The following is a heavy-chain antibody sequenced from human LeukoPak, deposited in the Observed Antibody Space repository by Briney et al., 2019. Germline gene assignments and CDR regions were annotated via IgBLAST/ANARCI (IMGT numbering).Heavy chain of an antibody. J-gene: IGHJ4*02. V-gene: IGHV3-11*04. CDR2: ISSGGSTI. Sequence: GGSLRLSCTASGFIFSDYYMSWIRQAPAKGLEWVSYISSGGSTIYYADSVKGRFTISRDNAKNSLYLQMNSLRAEDTAVYYCARDIYYYDSSGYYFPGGSDYWGQGTLVTVSS. CDR1: GFIFSDYY. CDR3: ARDIYYYDSSGYYFPGGSDY. D-gene: IGHD3-22*01.